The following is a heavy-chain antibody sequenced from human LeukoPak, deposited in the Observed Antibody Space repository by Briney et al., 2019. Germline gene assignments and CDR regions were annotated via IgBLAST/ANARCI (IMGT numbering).Heavy chain of an antibody. Sequence: GGSLRLSCAASGFTFNSYAMSWVRQAPGKGLEWVSSISGSGGSTYYADSVKGRFTISRDNSNNTLFLQMNSLSAEDTAVYYCAKRRSTLVGANDYWGQGTLVTVSS. V-gene: IGHV3-23*01. J-gene: IGHJ4*02. D-gene: IGHD1-26*01. CDR1: GFTFNSYA. CDR2: ISGSGGST. CDR3: AKRRSTLVGANDY.